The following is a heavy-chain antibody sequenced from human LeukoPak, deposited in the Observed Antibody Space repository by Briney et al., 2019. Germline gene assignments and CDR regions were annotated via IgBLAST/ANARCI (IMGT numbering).Heavy chain of an antibody. V-gene: IGHV1-46*01. J-gene: IGHJ4*02. CDR2: INPSGGNT. CDR1: GYTFTSYY. D-gene: IGHD3-3*01. Sequence: GASVKVSCKASGYTFTSYYMHWVRQAPGQGLEWMGIINPSGGNTNYAQKFQGRVTMTTDTSTSTAYMELRSLRSDDTAVYYCAREGYYDFWSGYYTEMWGYRGYFDYWGQGTLVTVSS. CDR3: AREGYYDFWSGYYTEMWGYRGYFDY.